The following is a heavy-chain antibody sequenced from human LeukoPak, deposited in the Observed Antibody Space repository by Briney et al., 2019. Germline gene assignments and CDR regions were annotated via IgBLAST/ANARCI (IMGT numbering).Heavy chain of an antibody. V-gene: IGHV3-23*01. CDR1: GFTFSSYA. D-gene: IGHD3-3*01. CDR3: AKCRNYDFWSGGDAFDI. J-gene: IGHJ3*02. CDR2: VSGSGGST. Sequence: GGSLRLSCAASGFTFSSYAMSWVRQAPGKGLEWVSAVSGSGGSTYYADSVKGRFTISRDKSKNTLYLQMNSLRAEDTAVYYCAKCRNYDFWSGGDAFDIWGQGTMVTVSS.